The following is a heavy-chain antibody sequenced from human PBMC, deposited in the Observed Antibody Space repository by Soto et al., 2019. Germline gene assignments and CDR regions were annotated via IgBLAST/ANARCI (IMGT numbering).Heavy chain of an antibody. CDR3: ATDSRITMIVVVILGRAFDI. CDR1: GFTFSSYA. Sequence: TGGSLRLFCAASGFTFSSYAIHWGRQAPGKGLEWVAVISYDGSNKYYADSVKGRFTISRDNSKNTLYLQMNSLRAEDTAVYYCATDSRITMIVVVILGRAFDIWGQGTMVTVSS. CDR2: ISYDGSNK. D-gene: IGHD3-22*01. V-gene: IGHV3-30-3*01. J-gene: IGHJ3*02.